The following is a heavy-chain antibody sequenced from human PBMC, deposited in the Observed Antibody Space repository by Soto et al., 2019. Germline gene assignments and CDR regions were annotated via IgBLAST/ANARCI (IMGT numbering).Heavy chain of an antibody. D-gene: IGHD2-2*02. CDR3: ARGAVGYCSSTSCYNYMDV. J-gene: IGHJ6*03. CDR1: GFTFSSYW. V-gene: IGHV3-7*01. CDR2: IKQDGSEK. Sequence: GGSLRLSCAASGFTFSSYWMSWVRQAPGKGLEWVANIKQDGSEKYYVDSVKGRFTISRDNAKNSLYLQMNSLRAEDTAVYYCARGAVGYCSSTSCYNYMDVWGKGTTVTVSS.